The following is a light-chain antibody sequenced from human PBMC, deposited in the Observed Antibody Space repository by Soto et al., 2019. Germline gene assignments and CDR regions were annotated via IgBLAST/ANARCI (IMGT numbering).Light chain of an antibody. Sequence: DIVMTQSPDSLAVSLGERATINCKSSQSVLYNSDNKNYLAWYQQKPGQPPKLLIYWASTRDSGVPDRFGGSGSGADFTLTISSLQAEDVAVYYCQQYYTTLTFGGGTKVEIK. J-gene: IGKJ4*01. CDR1: QSVLYNSDNKNY. CDR2: WAS. CDR3: QQYYTTLT. V-gene: IGKV4-1*01.